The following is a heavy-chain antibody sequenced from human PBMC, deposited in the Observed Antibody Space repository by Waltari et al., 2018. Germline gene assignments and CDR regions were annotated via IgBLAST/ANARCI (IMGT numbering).Heavy chain of an antibody. V-gene: IGHV3-33*01. CDR3: ARDQGGYSSSSGGDAFDI. J-gene: IGHJ3*02. CDR2: IWEDGSNK. Sequence: QVQLVESGGGVVQPGRSLRLSCAASGFTFSSYGMHWVRQAPGKGLEWVAVIWEDGSNKYYADSVKGRFTISRDNSKNTLYLQMNSLRAEDTAVYYWARDQGGYSSSSGGDAFDIWGQGTMVTVSS. CDR1: GFTFSSYG. D-gene: IGHD6-6*01.